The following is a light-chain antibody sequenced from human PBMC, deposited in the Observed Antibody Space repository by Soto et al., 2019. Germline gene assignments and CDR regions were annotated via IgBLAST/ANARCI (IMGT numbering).Light chain of an antibody. Sequence: EIVMTQSPATLSVSPGERATLSCRASQSVSSNLAWYQQKPGQAPRLLIYGASIRATGIPARFSGSGSGTEFTLTISSLQSEDFAVYYCQQYNNWPPPITFGQGTRLEIK. J-gene: IGKJ5*01. V-gene: IGKV3D-15*01. CDR3: QQYNNWPPPIT. CDR1: QSVSSN. CDR2: GAS.